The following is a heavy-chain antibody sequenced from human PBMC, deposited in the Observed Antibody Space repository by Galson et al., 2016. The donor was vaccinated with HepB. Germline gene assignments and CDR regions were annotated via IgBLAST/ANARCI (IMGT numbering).Heavy chain of an antibody. V-gene: IGHV3-23*01. CDR1: GLTLSNYW. CDR3: AVRYSSIWYFQQ. Sequence: SPRHPCAAAGLTLSNYWQSCVPPAPGMGLEWVSAMSDSGGSTYYADSVKGRFTISSDNSKNTLYLQMNSLGAEDTAIYYCAVRYSSIWYFQQWGRGTLVSVSS. J-gene: IGHJ1*01. CDR2: MSDSGGST. D-gene: IGHD6-13*01.